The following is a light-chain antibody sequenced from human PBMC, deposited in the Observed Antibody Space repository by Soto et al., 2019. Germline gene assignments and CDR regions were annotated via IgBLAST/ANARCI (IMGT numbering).Light chain of an antibody. CDR2: GAS. J-gene: IGKJ5*01. V-gene: IGKV3-15*01. Sequence: EIVMTQSPVTLSVSPGERATLSCRASQSVSSNLAWYQQKPGQGPRLLIYGASTGATGIPARFSGSGSGTEFTLTISSLQSEDFAVYHCQQYHNWPPITFGQGTRLEIK. CDR1: QSVSSN. CDR3: QQYHNWPPIT.